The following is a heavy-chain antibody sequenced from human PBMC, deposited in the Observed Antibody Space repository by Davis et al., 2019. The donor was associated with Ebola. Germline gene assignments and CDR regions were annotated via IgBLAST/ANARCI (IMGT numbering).Heavy chain of an antibody. J-gene: IGHJ2*01. D-gene: IGHD2-21*02. CDR1: GFTFTNYD. V-gene: IGHV3-30*03. CDR3: VRDPALVVTGGGWFFGL. Sequence: GGSLRLSCVASGFTFTNYDMHWARQAPGKGLEWVAVISYDGSHKFYADSVKGRFTVSRDNAKNSLYLQMNSLRAEDTAVYYCVRDPALVVTGGGWFFGLWGRGTLVTVSS. CDR2: ISYDGSHK.